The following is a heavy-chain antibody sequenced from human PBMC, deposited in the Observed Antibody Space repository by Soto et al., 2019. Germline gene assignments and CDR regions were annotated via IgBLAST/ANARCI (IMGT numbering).Heavy chain of an antibody. CDR1: GFTFSSYG. D-gene: IGHD3-9*01. CDR3: AKDGSGYDILTGYSDFDY. CDR2: ISYDGSNK. V-gene: IGHV3-30*18. J-gene: IGHJ4*02. Sequence: GGSLRLSCAASGFTFSSYGMHWVRQAPGKGLEWVAVISYDGSNKYYAETVKGRYTNSRDNSKNKLYLKMNSLRADYTALYYCAKDGSGYDILTGYSDFDYWGQGT.